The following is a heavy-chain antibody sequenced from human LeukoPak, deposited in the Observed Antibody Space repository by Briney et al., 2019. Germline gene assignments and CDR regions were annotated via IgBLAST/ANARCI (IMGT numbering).Heavy chain of an antibody. CDR1: GFTFSSYG. Sequence: PGGSLRLSCAASGFTFSSYGMHWVRQAPGKGLEWVAVISYDGSNKYYADSVKGRFTISRDNSKNTLYLQMNSLRAEDTAVYYCAKGGDILTTGYPFDYWGQGTLVTVSS. CDR3: AKGGDILTTGYPFDY. V-gene: IGHV3-30*18. CDR2: ISYDGSNK. D-gene: IGHD3-9*01. J-gene: IGHJ4*02.